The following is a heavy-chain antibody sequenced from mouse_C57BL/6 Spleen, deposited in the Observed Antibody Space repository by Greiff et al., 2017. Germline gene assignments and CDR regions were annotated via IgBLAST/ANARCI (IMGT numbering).Heavy chain of an antibody. Sequence: QVQLQQPGAELVMPGASVKLSCKASGYTFTSYWMLWVKQRPGQGLEWIGEFDPSDSYTNYNQKFKGKSTLTVDKSSSTAYMQLSSLTSEGSAVYYCARRHKLYYFDYWGQGTTLTVSS. V-gene: IGHV1-69*01. CDR3: ARRHKLYYFDY. CDR2: FDPSDSYT. D-gene: IGHD3-1*01. CDR1: GYTFTSYW. J-gene: IGHJ2*01.